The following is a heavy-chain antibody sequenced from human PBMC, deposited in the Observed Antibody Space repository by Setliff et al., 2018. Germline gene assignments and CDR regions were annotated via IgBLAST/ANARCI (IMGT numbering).Heavy chain of an antibody. D-gene: IGHD2-15*01. CDR1: GDSMSGAS. Sequence: PSETLSLTCTVSGDSMSGASIWSWIRQPPGKGLEFMGYDFPSGATKYDPSLKSRLTISVDTSKNQFSLKLTSVTAADTAVYFCAKGGTYRYFDYWGQGTLV. CDR3: AKGGTYRYFDY. V-gene: IGHV4-59*01. J-gene: IGHJ4*02. CDR2: DFPSGAT.